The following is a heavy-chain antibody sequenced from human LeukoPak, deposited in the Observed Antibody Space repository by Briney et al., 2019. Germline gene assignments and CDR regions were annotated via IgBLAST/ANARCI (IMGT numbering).Heavy chain of an antibody. D-gene: IGHD6-19*01. V-gene: IGHV3-9*01. CDR2: ISWNSGSI. Sequence: GRSLRLSCAASGFTFDDYAMHWVRQAPGKGLEWVSGISWNSGSIGYADSVKGRFTISRDNAKNSLYLQMNSLRAEDTALYYCAKGSGWRLGPNWFDPWGQGTLVTVSS. J-gene: IGHJ5*02. CDR1: GFTFDDYA. CDR3: AKGSGWRLGPNWFDP.